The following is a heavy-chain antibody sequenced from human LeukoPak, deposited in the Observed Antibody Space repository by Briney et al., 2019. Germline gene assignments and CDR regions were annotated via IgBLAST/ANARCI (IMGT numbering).Heavy chain of an antibody. D-gene: IGHD3-22*01. Sequence: ASVKVSCKASGGTFISYAISWVRQAPGQGLEWMGRIIPILGIANYAQKFQGRVTITADKSTSTAYMELSSLRSEDTAVYYCARSGMIVLWEVDYWGQGTLVTVSS. J-gene: IGHJ4*02. CDR2: IIPILGIA. CDR1: GGTFISYA. V-gene: IGHV1-69*04. CDR3: ARSGMIVLWEVDY.